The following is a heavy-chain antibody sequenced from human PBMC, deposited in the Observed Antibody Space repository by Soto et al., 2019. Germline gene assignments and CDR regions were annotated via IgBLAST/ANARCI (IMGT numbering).Heavy chain of an antibody. CDR2: ISSSRSYI. V-gene: IGHV3-21*01. CDR3: ARDRSPNYDFWSGQRLDAFDI. CDR1: GFTFSSYS. D-gene: IGHD3-3*01. J-gene: IGHJ3*02. Sequence: GGSLRLSCAASGFTFSSYSMNWVRQAPGKGLEWVSSISSSRSYIYYADSVKGRFTISRDNAKNSLYLQMNSLRAEDTAVYYCARDRSPNYDFWSGQRLDAFDIWGQGTMVTVS.